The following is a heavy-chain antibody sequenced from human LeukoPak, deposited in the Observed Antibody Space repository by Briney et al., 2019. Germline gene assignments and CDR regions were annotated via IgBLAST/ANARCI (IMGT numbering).Heavy chain of an antibody. CDR3: ATFRGYYRGFDY. V-gene: IGHV1-24*01. D-gene: IGHD3-22*01. CDR2: FDPDDGET. CDR1: VYTLSELS. Sequence: ASVKVSCKVSVYTLSELSMHWVRQAPGKGLEWMGGFDPDDGETIYAQKFQGRVTMTEDTSTDTAYMELSSLRSEDTAVYYCATFRGYYRGFDYWGQETLVTVSS. J-gene: IGHJ4*02.